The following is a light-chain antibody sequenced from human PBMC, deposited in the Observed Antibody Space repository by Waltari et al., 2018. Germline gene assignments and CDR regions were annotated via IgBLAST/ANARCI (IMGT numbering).Light chain of an antibody. V-gene: IGKV1-39*01. CDR2: AVS. Sequence: DIQMTQSPSSLSASKGDRVTITCRASQGISSYLNWYQQKPGDAPKLLIYAVSHLEIGVPSRFSGRGTATEFTLTISSLQPEDSGTYYCQQSYSNVLYTFGQGTKLEIK. J-gene: IGKJ2*01. CDR1: QGISSY. CDR3: QQSYSNVLYT.